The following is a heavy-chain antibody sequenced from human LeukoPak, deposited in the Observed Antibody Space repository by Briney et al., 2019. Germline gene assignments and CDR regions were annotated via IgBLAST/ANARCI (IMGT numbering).Heavy chain of an antibody. CDR3: ARGPSHYYDSSGYFA. D-gene: IGHD3-22*01. CDR1: GGSFSGYY. Sequence: SETLSLTCAVYGGSFSGYYWSWIRQPPGKGLEWIGETNHSGSTNYNPSLKSRVTISVDTSKNQFSLKLSSVTAADTAVYYCARGPSHYYDSSGYFAWGQGTLVTVSS. J-gene: IGHJ5*02. V-gene: IGHV4-34*01. CDR2: TNHSGST.